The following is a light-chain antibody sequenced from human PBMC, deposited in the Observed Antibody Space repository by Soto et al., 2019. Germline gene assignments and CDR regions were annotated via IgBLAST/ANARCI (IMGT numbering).Light chain of an antibody. CDR3: AAWDGSLNNVL. CDR1: ASSIGTNT. CDR2: GDN. V-gene: IGLV1-44*01. J-gene: IGLJ2*01. Sequence: QSVLTQPPSASGTPGQRVTISCSGSASSIGTNTVNWYRQLPGTAPKLLIYGDNQRPSGVPDRFSGSKSGTSASLAISGLQSEDEAEYYCAAWDGSLNNVLFGGGTKVTDL.